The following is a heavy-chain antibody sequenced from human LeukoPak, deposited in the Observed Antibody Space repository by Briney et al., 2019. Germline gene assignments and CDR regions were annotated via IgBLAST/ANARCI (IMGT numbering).Heavy chain of an antibody. V-gene: IGHV3-23*01. D-gene: IGHD2-15*01. CDR2: ISGIGGTT. J-gene: IGHJ4*02. CDR3: AKSIVVGRVFPGLDS. Sequence: PGGSLRLSCAASEFTLSTYAMNWVRQAPGKGLQWVSSISGIGGTTYYADSVKGRFTISRDNSKSTLNLQMNSLRAEDTAVYYCAKSIVVGRVFPGLDSWGQGTLVAVPS. CDR1: EFTLSTYA.